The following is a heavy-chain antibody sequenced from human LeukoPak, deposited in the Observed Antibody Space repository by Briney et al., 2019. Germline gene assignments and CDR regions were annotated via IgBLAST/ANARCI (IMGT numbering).Heavy chain of an antibody. Sequence: SVKVSCKASGGTFSSYAISWVRQAPGQGLEWMGGIIPIFGTANYAQKFQGRVTMTRNTSISTAYMELSSLRSEDTAVYYCARDGEYCSGGSCWDWFDPWGQGTLVTVSS. CDR1: GGTFSSYA. CDR2: IIPIFGTA. J-gene: IGHJ5*02. CDR3: ARDGEYCSGGSCWDWFDP. D-gene: IGHD2-15*01. V-gene: IGHV1-69*05.